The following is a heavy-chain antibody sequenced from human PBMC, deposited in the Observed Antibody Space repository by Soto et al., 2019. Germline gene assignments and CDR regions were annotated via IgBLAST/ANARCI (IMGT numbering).Heavy chain of an antibody. V-gene: IGHV3-23*01. Sequence: EVQLLESGGGLVQPLGSLRLSCVSSVFTFSSYAMSWVRQAPGKGLEWDSALSGGGGTAYYADSAKGRLTISRDNTKNTLYLQMTSLRAEDTAVYYCAKLDCSSTTCYNGGSWFDPWGQGTLVTVSS. CDR2: LSGGGGTA. J-gene: IGHJ5*02. D-gene: IGHD2-2*02. CDR1: VFTFSSYA. CDR3: AKLDCSSTTCYNGGSWFDP.